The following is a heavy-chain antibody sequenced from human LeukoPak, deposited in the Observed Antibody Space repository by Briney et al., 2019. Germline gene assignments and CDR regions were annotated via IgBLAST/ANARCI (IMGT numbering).Heavy chain of an antibody. CDR1: GYTFTSYD. J-gene: IGHJ4*02. CDR3: ARADYYGSGSQIDY. V-gene: IGHV1-69*10. D-gene: IGHD3-10*01. CDR2: MKPILGIE. Sequence: SVKVSCKASGYTFTSYDINWVRQATGHGLEWMGWMKPILGIENYAQKFQGRVTITADKSTSTAYMELSSVRSEDTAVYYCARADYYGSGSQIDYWGQGTLVTVSS.